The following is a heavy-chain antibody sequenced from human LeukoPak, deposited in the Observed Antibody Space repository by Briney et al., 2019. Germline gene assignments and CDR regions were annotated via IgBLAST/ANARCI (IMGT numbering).Heavy chain of an antibody. V-gene: IGHV5-51*01. CDR3: ARQWYYYDSSGYGVGYYYYGMDV. J-gene: IGHJ6*02. D-gene: IGHD3-22*01. Sequence: GESLKISCKGSGYTFSSHWIAWVRQMPGKGLDWMGIIYPDNSDTRYSPSFQGQVTISADNSISTAYLQWSSLKASDTAMYYCARQWYYYDSSGYGVGYYYYGMDVWGQGTTVTVSS. CDR2: IYPDNSDT. CDR1: GYTFSSHW.